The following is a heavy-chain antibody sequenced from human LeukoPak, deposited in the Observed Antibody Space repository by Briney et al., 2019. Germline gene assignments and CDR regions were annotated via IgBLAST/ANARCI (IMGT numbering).Heavy chain of an antibody. CDR2: IYYSGST. CDR3: ARHPSYYDRIDY. Sequence: SETLSLTCTVSSGSISSSSYYWSWIRQPPGKGLEWIGYIYYSGSTNYNPSLKSRVTISVDTSKNQFSLKLSSVTAADTAVYYCARHPSYYDRIDYWGQGTLVTVSS. J-gene: IGHJ4*02. V-gene: IGHV4-61*05. CDR1: SGSISSSSYY. D-gene: IGHD3-22*01.